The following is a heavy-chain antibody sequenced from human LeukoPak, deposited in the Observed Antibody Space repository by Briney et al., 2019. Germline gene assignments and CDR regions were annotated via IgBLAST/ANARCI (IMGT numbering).Heavy chain of an antibody. Sequence: GASVKVSCKASGGTFSSYAISWVRQAPGQGLEWMGRIIPILGIANYAQKFQGRVTITADISTSTAYMELSSLRSEDTAVYYCARVDAAYCGGDCYANFDYWGQGTLVTVSS. V-gene: IGHV1-69*04. CDR3: ARVDAAYCGGDCYANFDY. CDR2: IIPILGIA. CDR1: GGTFSSYA. D-gene: IGHD2-21*02. J-gene: IGHJ4*02.